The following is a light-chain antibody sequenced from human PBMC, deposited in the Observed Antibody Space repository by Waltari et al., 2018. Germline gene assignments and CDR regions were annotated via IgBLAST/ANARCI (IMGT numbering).Light chain of an antibody. CDR1: SGSLASHY. Sequence: NFMLTQSHSVSESPGNTVTISCTGSSGSLASHYVQWYQQRPGSAPTIVIYEDNQRPSGVPDRFSGSIDRSSNSASLTISGLKTEDEADYYCQSYDNNNWVFGGGTKLTVL. V-gene: IGLV6-57*02. J-gene: IGLJ3*02. CDR2: EDN. CDR3: QSYDNNNWV.